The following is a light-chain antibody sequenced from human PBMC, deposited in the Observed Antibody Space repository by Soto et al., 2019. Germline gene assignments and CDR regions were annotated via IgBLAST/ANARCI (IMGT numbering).Light chain of an antibody. V-gene: IGLV1-47*02. J-gene: IGLJ1*01. CDR3: QSYDISLHNYV. CDR2: SDV. Sequence: QSVLTQPPSASGTPGQGLIISCSGSSSNIGSNYVYWYRLLPGTAPKLVMFSDVTRPPGVPGRFSGSKSGTSASLAITRLQAEDEADYYCQSYDISLHNYVFGTGTKLTVL. CDR1: SSNIGSNY.